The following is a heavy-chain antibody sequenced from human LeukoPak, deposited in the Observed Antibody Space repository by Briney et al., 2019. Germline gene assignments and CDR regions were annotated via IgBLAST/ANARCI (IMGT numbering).Heavy chain of an antibody. V-gene: IGHV4-38-2*02. D-gene: IGHD3-10*01. J-gene: IGHJ3*02. CDR1: GYSISSGYY. CDR2: IYHSGST. Sequence: SETLSLTCTVSGYSISSGYYWGWIRQPPGKGREWIGSIYHSGSTYYNPSLKSRVTISVDTSKNQFSLKLSSVTAADTAVYYCARAMVRGDQDAFDIWGQGTMVTVSS. CDR3: ARAMVRGDQDAFDI.